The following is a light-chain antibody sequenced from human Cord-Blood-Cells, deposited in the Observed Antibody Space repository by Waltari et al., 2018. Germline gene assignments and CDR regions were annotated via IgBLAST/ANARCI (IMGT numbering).Light chain of an antibody. J-gene: IGKJ2*01. CDR2: KAS. CDR1: QSISSW. Sequence: DIQMTQSPSTLSASVGDRVTITCRASQSISSWLAWYQQKPGKAPKLLIYKASSLESGVPSRFGGSGSGTEFTLTISSLQPDDFATYCCQQYNSYSYTFGQGTKLEIK. CDR3: QQYNSYSYT. V-gene: IGKV1-5*03.